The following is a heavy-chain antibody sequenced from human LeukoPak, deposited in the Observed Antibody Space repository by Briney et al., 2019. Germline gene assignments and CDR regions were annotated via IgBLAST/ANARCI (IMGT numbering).Heavy chain of an antibody. D-gene: IGHD3-16*01. J-gene: IGHJ5*02. CDR2: IYYSGST. CDR1: GGSISSSGYY. V-gene: IGHV4-31*03. CDR3: AREARYALDWFDP. Sequence: SETLSLTCTVSGGSISSSGYYWSWIRQHPGKGLQWIGYIYYSGSTYYNPSLKSRVTISVDTSKNQFSLKLSSVTAADTAVYYCAREARYALDWFDPWGQGTLVTVSS.